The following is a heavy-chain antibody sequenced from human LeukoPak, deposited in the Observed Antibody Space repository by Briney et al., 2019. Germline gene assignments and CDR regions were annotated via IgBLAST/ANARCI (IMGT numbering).Heavy chain of an antibody. CDR2: INPNSGGT. J-gene: IGHJ5*02. V-gene: IGHV1-2*06. CDR1: GYTFTGYY. CDR3: ARESAPVYYDSRLNWFDP. D-gene: IGHD3-22*01. Sequence: ASVKVSCKASGYTFTGYYMHWVRQAPGQGLEWMGRINPNSGGTNYAQKFQGRVTMTRDTSISTAYMELSRLRSDDTAVYYCARESAPVYYDSRLNWFDPWGQGTLVTVSS.